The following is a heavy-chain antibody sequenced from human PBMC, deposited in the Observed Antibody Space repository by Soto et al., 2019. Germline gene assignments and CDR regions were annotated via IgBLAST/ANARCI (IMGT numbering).Heavy chain of an antibody. V-gene: IGHV4-59*08. D-gene: IGHD6-19*01. CDR3: ARHDGFSSGWIFDY. J-gene: IGHJ4*01. Sequence: PSETLSLTCTVSGGSISTSSWSWIRQPPGKGLQWIANNHFSGSTNSNPSLKSRVTISVDTSNNQLSLKLRSVTAADTAVYYCARHDGFSSGWIFDYWGHGTLVTVSS. CDR1: GGSISTSS. CDR2: NHFSGST.